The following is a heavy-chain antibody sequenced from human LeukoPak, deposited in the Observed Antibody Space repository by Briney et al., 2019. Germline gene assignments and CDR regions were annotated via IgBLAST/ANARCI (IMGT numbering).Heavy chain of an antibody. CDR2: IWYDGSNK. V-gene: IGHV3-33*01. CDR3: ARGQLYYYDSSGYSY. CDR1: GFTFSSYG. Sequence: QPGRSLRLSCAASGFTFSSYGMHWVRQAPGKGLEWVAVIWYDGSNKYYADSVKSRFTISRDNSKNTLHLQMNSLRAEDTAVYYCARGQLYYYDSSGYSYWGQGTLVTVSS. J-gene: IGHJ4*02. D-gene: IGHD3-22*01.